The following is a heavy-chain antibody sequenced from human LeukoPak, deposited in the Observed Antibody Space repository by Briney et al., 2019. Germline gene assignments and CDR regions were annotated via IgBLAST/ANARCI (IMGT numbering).Heavy chain of an antibody. J-gene: IGHJ6*02. D-gene: IGHD1-26*01. V-gene: IGHV4-59*01. CDR2: IYYNGNT. CDR3: ARGRSNYYGMDV. CDR1: DGSINSYY. Sequence: ASETLSLTCSVSDGSINSYYWNWIRRPPGKGMEWIGYIYYNGNTNYSPSLKSRVTMSVDTSKNLFSLKVSSVTAADTAVYYCARGRSNYYGMDVWGQGTTVTVSS.